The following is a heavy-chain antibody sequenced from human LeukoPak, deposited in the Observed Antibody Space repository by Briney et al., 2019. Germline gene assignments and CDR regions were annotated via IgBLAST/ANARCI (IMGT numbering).Heavy chain of an antibody. J-gene: IGHJ4*02. CDR2: ISGTGASN. D-gene: IGHD3-22*01. V-gene: IGHV3-23*01. CDR3: ANIHQFYYGSSGVRGSYFDY. Sequence: GGSLTLSCAASGFTFSSYAMSWVRQAPGKGLEWVSSISGTGASNYYADSVKGRFTISRDNSKNTLYLQMNSLRGEDTAVYYCANIHQFYYGSSGVRGSYFDYWGQGTLVTVSS. CDR1: GFTFSSYA.